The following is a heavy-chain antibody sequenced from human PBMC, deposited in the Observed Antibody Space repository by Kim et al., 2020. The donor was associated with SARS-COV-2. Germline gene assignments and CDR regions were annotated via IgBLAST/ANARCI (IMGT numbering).Heavy chain of an antibody. V-gene: IGHV1-24*01. D-gene: IGHD3-16*02. J-gene: IGHJ4*02. CDR2: FDPEDGET. CDR1: GYTLTELS. CDR3: ATSGHYDYVWGSYRSTFDY. Sequence: ASVKVSCKVSGYTLTELSMHWVRQAPGKGLEWMGGFDPEDGETIYAQKFQGRVTMTEDTSTDTAYMELSSLRSEDTAVYYCATSGHYDYVWGSYRSTFDYWGQGTLVTVSS.